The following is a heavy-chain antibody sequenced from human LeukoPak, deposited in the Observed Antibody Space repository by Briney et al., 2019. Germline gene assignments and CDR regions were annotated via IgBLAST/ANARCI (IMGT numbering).Heavy chain of an antibody. CDR1: GFTFSSYG. CDR2: ISYDGSNK. V-gene: IGHV3-30*18. Sequence: GGSLRLSCAASGFTFSSYGMHWVRQAPGKGLEWVAVISYDGSNKYYADSVKGRFTVSRDNPKNTLYLQMNSLRAEDTAVYYCAKEGGPGTFDIWGQGTMVTVSS. D-gene: IGHD2-15*01. CDR3: AKEGGPGTFDI. J-gene: IGHJ3*02.